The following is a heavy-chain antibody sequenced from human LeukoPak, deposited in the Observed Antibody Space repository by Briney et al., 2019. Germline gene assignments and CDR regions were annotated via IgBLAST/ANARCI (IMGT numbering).Heavy chain of an antibody. Sequence: GGSLRLSCVASGFTISSYWMNWVRQAPGKGLEWVANIKQDGSEKYYVDSVKGRFTISRDNAKNSLYLQMNSLRAEGTAVYYCASRTSSSGYWGQGTLVTVSS. CDR1: GFTISSYW. D-gene: IGHD6-6*01. V-gene: IGHV3-7*01. J-gene: IGHJ4*02. CDR3: ASRTSSSGY. CDR2: IKQDGSEK.